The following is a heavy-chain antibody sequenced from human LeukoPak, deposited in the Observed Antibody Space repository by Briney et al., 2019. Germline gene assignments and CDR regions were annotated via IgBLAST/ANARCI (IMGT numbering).Heavy chain of an antibody. V-gene: IGHV1-69*13. CDR1: GGTFSSYA. J-gene: IGHJ6*03. CDR2: IIPIFGTA. D-gene: IGHD6-13*01. Sequence: GASVKVSCKASGGTFSSYAISWVRQAPGQGLEWMGGIIPIFGTANYAQKFQGRVTITADESTSTAYMELSSLRSEDTAVYYCARDIAAAGRGVYYYMDVWGKGTTVTVSS. CDR3: ARDIAAAGRGVYYYMDV.